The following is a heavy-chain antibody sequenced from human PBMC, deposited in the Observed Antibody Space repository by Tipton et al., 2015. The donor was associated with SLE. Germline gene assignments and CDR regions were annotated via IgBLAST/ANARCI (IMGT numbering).Heavy chain of an antibody. V-gene: IGHV4-31*03. CDR2: IYYSGST. D-gene: IGHD6-19*01. CDR1: GGSISSGGYY. Sequence: TLSLTCTVSGGSISSGGYYWSWIRQHPGKGLEWIGYIYYSGSTYYNPSLKSRVTISVDTSKNQFSLRLSSVTAADTAVYYCARGYKELSRQWLATVYMDVWGKGTTVTVSS. J-gene: IGHJ6*03. CDR3: ARGYKELSRQWLATVYMDV.